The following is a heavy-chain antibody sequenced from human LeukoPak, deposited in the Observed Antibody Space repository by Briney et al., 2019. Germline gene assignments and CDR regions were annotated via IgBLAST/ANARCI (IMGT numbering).Heavy chain of an antibody. D-gene: IGHD1-26*01. J-gene: IGHJ5*02. CDR2: IYYSGST. CDR1: GGSISSYY. V-gene: IGHV4-59*01. CDR3: ARGWWEPRVFDP. Sequence: SETLSLTCAVSGGSISSYYWSWIRQPPGKGLEWIGYIYYSGSTNYNPSLKSRVTISVDTSKNQFSLKLSSVTAADTAVYYCARGWWEPRVFDPWGQGTLVTVSS.